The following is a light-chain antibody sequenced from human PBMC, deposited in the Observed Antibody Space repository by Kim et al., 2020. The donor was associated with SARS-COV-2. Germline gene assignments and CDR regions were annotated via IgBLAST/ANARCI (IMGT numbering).Light chain of an antibody. CDR1: QLGDKY. CDR2: QDF. J-gene: IGLJ2*01. V-gene: IGLV3-1*01. CDR3: QAWDTRTVV. Sequence: SVSPGQTATITCSGDQLGDKYTCWYQQKPGQSPVLVIYQDFRRPSGIPERFSGSNSGDTASLTISGTQAMDEADYYCQAWDTRTVVFGAGTQLTVL.